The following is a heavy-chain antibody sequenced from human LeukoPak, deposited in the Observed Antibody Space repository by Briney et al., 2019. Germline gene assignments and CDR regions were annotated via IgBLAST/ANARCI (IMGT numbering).Heavy chain of an antibody. CDR2: IKSKTDDGTT. CDR1: GFTFSNAW. Sequence: GGSLRLSCAASGFTFSNAWMSWVRQAPGKGLEWVGRIKSKTDDGTTDYAAPVKGRFTISRDDSKNTLYLQMNSLKTEDTAVYYCTTDLWFGELLSSYYYGMDVWGQGTTVTVSS. CDR3: TTDLWFGELLSSYYYGMDV. V-gene: IGHV3-15*01. J-gene: IGHJ6*02. D-gene: IGHD3-10*01.